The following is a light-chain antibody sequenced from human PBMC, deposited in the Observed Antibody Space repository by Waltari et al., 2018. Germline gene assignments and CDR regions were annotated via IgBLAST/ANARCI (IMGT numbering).Light chain of an antibody. J-gene: IGLJ2*01. CDR3: QSYDSSNHVV. V-gene: IGLV6-57*02. Sequence: NFMLTQPHSVSESPGKTVTISCTGRSGSIASNSVQWYQQRPGSAPTTVIYEDDQRPSGVPDRFSGSIDSSSNSASLTISGLKTEDEADYYCQSYDSSNHVVFGGGTALTVL. CDR1: SGSIASNS. CDR2: EDD.